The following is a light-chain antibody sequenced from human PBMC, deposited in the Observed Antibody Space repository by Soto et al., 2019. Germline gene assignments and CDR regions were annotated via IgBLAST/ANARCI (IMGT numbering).Light chain of an antibody. V-gene: IGLV2-8*01. J-gene: IGLJ3*02. CDR3: SSYAGSKNLV. CDR2: EVN. CDR1: SSDVGGYNY. Sequence: QSVLTQPPSASGSPGQSVTISCTGTSSDVGGYNYVSWYQQYPGKAPKLMIYEVNKRPSGVPDRFSGSKSGNTASLTVSGLQAEDEADYYCSSYAGSKNLVFGGGTQLTVL.